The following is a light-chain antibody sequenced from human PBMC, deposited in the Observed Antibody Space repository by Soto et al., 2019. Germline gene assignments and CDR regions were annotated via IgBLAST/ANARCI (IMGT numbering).Light chain of an antibody. CDR2: STN. CDR1: TGAVTSTYY. J-gene: IGLJ1*01. Sequence: QAVVTQEPSLTVSPGGTDTLTCASSTGAVTSTYYANWFQQKPGQAPRALIYSTNNRHSCTPARFSGSLLGGKAALTVSGVQPEDEAEYYSLLYYGAAQVAVFGPGTKLTVL. V-gene: IGLV7-43*01. CDR3: LLYYGAAQVAV.